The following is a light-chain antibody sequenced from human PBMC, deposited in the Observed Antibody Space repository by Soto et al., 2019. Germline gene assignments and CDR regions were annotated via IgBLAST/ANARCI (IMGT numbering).Light chain of an antibody. J-gene: IGKJ3*01. CDR2: KAS. CDR3: QQYTSYPFT. V-gene: IGKV1-5*03. CDR1: QSINSW. Sequence: DIQMTQSPSTLSASVGDRVIITCRASQSINSWLAWYQQKPGRAPKLLIYKASSLESGVPSRFSGSGSGTEFTLTISSLQPDDFATYYCQQYTSYPFTSGPGTKVDIK.